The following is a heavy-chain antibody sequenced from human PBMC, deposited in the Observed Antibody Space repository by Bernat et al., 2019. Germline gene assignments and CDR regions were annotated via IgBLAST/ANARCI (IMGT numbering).Heavy chain of an antibody. CDR1: GFTFSSYS. Sequence: EVQLVESGGGLVQPGGSLRLSCVASGFTFSSYSMNWVRQAPGKGLEWVSYISSSSSTIYYADSVKGRFTISRDNAKNSLYLQMNSLRAEDTAVYYCARAKDYGDVVFDYWGQGTLVTVSS. CDR2: ISSSSSTI. CDR3: ARAKDYGDVVFDY. J-gene: IGHJ4*02. D-gene: IGHD4-17*01. V-gene: IGHV3-48*01.